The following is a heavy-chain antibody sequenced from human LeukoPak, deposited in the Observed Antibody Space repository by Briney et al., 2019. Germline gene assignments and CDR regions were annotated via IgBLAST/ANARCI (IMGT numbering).Heavy chain of an antibody. CDR1: GYRFTTHW. V-gene: IGHV5-51*01. D-gene: IGHD3-9*01. CDR3: ARRLSNNDWAPPVDY. Sequence: GESLNISCKASGYRFTTHWIGWVRPTPGKGPEWMGIIHPVDSDTKYSPSFQGQVTISADKSINTAYLHWSSLEASDTAIYYCARRLSNNDWAPPVDYWGQGTLVAVSS. CDR2: IHPVDSDT. J-gene: IGHJ4*02.